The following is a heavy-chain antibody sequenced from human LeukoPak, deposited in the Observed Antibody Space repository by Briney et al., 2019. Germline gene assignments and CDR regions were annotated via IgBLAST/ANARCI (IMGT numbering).Heavy chain of an antibody. J-gene: IGHJ4*02. V-gene: IGHV3-33*01. CDR2: IWYDGSNK. Sequence: GGSLRLSCAASGFTFSSYGMHWVRQAPGKGLEWVAVIWYDGSNKYYADSVKGRFTISRDNSKNTLYLQMNSLRAEDTAVYYCARGGGATAVAGLFDYWGQGTLVTVSS. CDR3: ARGGGATAVAGLFDY. D-gene: IGHD6-19*01. CDR1: GFTFSSYG.